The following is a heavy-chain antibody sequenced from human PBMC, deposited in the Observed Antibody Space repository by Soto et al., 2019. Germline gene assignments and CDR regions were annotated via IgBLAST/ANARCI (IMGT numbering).Heavy chain of an antibody. CDR1: GFTFSDFS. V-gene: IGHV3-30*18. J-gene: IGHJ6*01. Sequence: PGGSLRPSCAVSGFTFSDFSMTCVRQAPGKGLEWVAVISFDGSNKNYADSVQGRFTVSRDNLRTMLYLQMNSLRAEDTAVYYCVKERYAQLWLEDYGMDVWGQGTTVTVSS. CDR3: VKERYAQLWLEDYGMDV. CDR2: ISFDGSNK. D-gene: IGHD5-18*01.